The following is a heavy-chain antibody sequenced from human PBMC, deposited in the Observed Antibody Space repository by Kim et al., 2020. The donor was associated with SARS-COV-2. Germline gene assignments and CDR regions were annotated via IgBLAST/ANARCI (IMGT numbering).Heavy chain of an antibody. CDR1: GFPFSIYA. V-gene: IGHV3-23*01. Sequence: GGSLRLSCAGSGFPFSIYAIAWVRQAPGKGLEWVSVISGSGDQTYYEDPVKGRFTISRDNSENTLILQMHSLKVDDTAVYYCVTDFWCGYDCWGQGTLVTASS. CDR2: ISGSGDQT. D-gene: IGHD3-3*01. CDR3: VTDFWCGYDC. J-gene: IGHJ4*02.